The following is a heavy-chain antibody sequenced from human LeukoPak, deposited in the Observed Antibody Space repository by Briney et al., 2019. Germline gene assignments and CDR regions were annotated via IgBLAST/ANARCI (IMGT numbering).Heavy chain of an antibody. CDR1: GYTFTSYD. J-gene: IGHJ6*02. CDR3: AGQPYCSSTSCRATYGMDV. V-gene: IGHV1-8*01. Sequence: ASVTVSCKASGYTFTSYDINWVRQATGQGLEWMGWMNPNSGNTGYAQKLQGRVTMTRNTSISTAYMELSSLRSEDTAVYYCAGQPYCSSTSCRATYGMDVWGQGTTVTVSS. CDR2: MNPNSGNT. D-gene: IGHD2-2*01.